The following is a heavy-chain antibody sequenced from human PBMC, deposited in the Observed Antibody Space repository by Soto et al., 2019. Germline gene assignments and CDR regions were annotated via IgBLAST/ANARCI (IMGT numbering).Heavy chain of an antibody. J-gene: IGHJ4*02. V-gene: IGHV3-21*01. CDR2: ISSSSSYI. CDR3: ARDQNPYGDYDY. Sequence: GGSLRLSCAASGFTFSSYSMNWVRQAPGKGLEWVLSISSSSSYIYYADSVKGRFTISRVNAKNSLYLQMNSLRAEDTAGYYCARDQNPYGDYDYWGQGTLVTVSS. D-gene: IGHD4-17*01. CDR1: GFTFSSYS.